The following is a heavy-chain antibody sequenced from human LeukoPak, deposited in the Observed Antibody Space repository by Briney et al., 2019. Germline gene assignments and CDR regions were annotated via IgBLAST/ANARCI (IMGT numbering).Heavy chain of an antibody. V-gene: IGHV1-46*01. CDR1: GYTFTSYY. D-gene: IGHD2-15*01. Sequence: GASVKVSCKASGYTFTSYYMHWVRQAPGQGLEWMGIINPSGGSTSYAQKFQGRVTMTTDTSTSTAYMELRSLRSDDTAVYYCARDRGSPYWGQGTLVTVSS. CDR3: ARDRGSPY. J-gene: IGHJ4*02. CDR2: INPSGGST.